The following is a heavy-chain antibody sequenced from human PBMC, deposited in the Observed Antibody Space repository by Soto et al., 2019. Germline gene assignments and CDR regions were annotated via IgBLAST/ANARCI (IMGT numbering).Heavy chain of an antibody. CDR1: GFSLSSGGMC. V-gene: IGHV2-70*10. Sequence: SGPTLVNPTQTLTLTCTFSGFSLSSGGMCVSWIRQPPGKALEWIARIDWDDDKYYRRTLKTRLSISKDTSKNQVVLTMTNMDPVDTATYYCARTPRYCSRGSCYPWAFDVWGQGTEVTVSS. CDR2: IDWDDDK. CDR3: ARTPRYCSRGSCYPWAFDV. D-gene: IGHD2-15*01. J-gene: IGHJ3*01.